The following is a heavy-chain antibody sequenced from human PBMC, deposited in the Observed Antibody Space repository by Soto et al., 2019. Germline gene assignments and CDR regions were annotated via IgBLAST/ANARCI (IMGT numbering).Heavy chain of an antibody. V-gene: IGHV3-30*18. D-gene: IGHD3-3*01. CDR1: GFTFSSYG. J-gene: IGHJ6*02. Sequence: PXVSLRLSCAASGFTFSSYGMHWVRQAPGKGLEWVAVISYDGSNKYYADSVKGRFTISRDNSKNTLYLQMNSLRAEDTAVYYCAKASIFGVVINTSGPMDVWGQGTTVTVSS. CDR3: AKASIFGVVINTSGPMDV. CDR2: ISYDGSNK.